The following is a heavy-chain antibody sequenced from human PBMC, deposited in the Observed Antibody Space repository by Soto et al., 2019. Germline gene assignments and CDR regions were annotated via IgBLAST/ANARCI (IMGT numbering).Heavy chain of an antibody. D-gene: IGHD3-22*01. Sequence: SETLSLTCAVYGGSFGVDYWSWVRQPPGKGLEWIGEINRSGSISYNPSFESRVTISVDTSKSQFSLSLYSVTAADTAVYYCARRDDSSAYCFDPWSQGTLVTVSS. CDR3: ARRDDSSAYCFDP. V-gene: IGHV4-34*01. CDR2: INRSGSI. J-gene: IGHJ5*02. CDR1: GGSFGVDY.